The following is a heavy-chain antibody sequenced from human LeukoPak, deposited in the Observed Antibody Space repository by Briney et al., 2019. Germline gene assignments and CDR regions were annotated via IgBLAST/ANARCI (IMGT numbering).Heavy chain of an antibody. CDR2: IYNGGNT. V-gene: IGHV4-4*09. CDR3: AAGPWELDF. J-gene: IGHJ4*02. Sequence: SETLSLTCTVSGVSINTYYASWIRQAPGKGLEFIGFIYNGGNTNYTPSLKSRATISVDTSNNQFSLRLTSVTAADTAMYYCAAGPWELDFWGQGTLVTVSS. CDR1: GVSINTYY. D-gene: IGHD1-26*01.